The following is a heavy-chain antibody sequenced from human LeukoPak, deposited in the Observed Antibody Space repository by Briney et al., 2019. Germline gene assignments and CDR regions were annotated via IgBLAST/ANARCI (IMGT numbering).Heavy chain of an antibody. J-gene: IGHJ4*02. V-gene: IGHV3-30*18. CDR1: GFTFSNYG. CDR3: AKESDSAGACDF. D-gene: IGHD2-21*02. CDR2: ISYVGSYK. Sequence: GGSLRLSCEGSGFTFSNYGMHWVRQAPCKGLEWVAVISYVGSYKHDADSVKGRFTISRDNSKNTLYLQMNSLRAEDTAMYYCAKESDSAGACDFWGQGTLVTVSS.